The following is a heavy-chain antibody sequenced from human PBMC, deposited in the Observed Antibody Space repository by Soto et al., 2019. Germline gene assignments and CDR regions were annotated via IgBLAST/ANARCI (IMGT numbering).Heavy chain of an antibody. CDR1: EFPFSTYN. Sequence: EVQLVESGGGLVKPGGSLRLSCVASEFPFSTYNMNWVRQAPGKGLEWVSSISSSRIYTYYADSVKGRFTISRDNAKKSLSLQRNSLRAEDTAVYYCVSGSDALDVWGPVTMVTVSS. V-gene: IGHV3-21*01. CDR2: ISSSRIYT. J-gene: IGHJ3*01. CDR3: VSGSDALDV.